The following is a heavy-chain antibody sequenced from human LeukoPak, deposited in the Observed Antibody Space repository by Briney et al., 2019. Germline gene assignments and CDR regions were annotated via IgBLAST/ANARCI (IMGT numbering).Heavy chain of an antibody. CDR2: IYYSGST. CDR1: GGSISSGGYY. Sequence: SQTLSLTCTVSGGSISSGGYYWSWIRQHPGKGLEWIGYIYYSGSTYYNPSLKSRVTISVDTSKNQFSLKLSSVTAADTAVYYCVRGDDYGGNHDAFDIWGQGTMVTVSS. CDR3: VRGDDYGGNHDAFDI. D-gene: IGHD4-23*01. V-gene: IGHV4-31*03. J-gene: IGHJ3*02.